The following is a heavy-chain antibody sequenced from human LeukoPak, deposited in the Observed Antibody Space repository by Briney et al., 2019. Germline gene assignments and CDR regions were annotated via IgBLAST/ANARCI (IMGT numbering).Heavy chain of an antibody. J-gene: IGHJ6*03. CDR2: ISSSGTTI. D-gene: IGHD4-17*01. V-gene: IGHV3-48*03. CDR1: GFTFTSYE. Sequence: GGSLRLSCAASGFTFTSYEMNWVRQAPGKGLEWVPYISSSGTTIYYADSLKGRFTISRDNAKNSLYLQMNSLRAEDTAVYYCARPRYYGGMDVWGKGTTVTVSS. CDR3: ARPRYYGGMDV.